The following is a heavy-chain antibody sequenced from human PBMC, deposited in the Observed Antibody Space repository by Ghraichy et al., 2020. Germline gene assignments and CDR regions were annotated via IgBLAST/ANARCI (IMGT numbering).Heavy chain of an antibody. CDR3: ARGATVVTSLGY. V-gene: IGHV4-61*01. CDR1: GVSVSSGSYY. Sequence: SETLSLTCTVSGVSVSSGSYYWSWIRQPPGKGLEWSGYIYYSGSTNYNPSLKGRVTISVDTSKNQFSLKLSSVTAADTAVYYCARGATVVTSLGYWGQGTLVTVSS. D-gene: IGHD4-23*01. J-gene: IGHJ4*02. CDR2: IYYSGST.